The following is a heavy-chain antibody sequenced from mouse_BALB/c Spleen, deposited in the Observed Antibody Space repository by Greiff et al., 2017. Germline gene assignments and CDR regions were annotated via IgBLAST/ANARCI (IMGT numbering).Heavy chain of an antibody. CDR2: IDPYNGGT. CDR3: ARGGGDGNFDY. Sequence: LVESGPELGKPGASVKISCKASGYSFTGYNMYWVKQSHRKSLEWIGYIDPYNGGTSYNQKSKGKATLTVDKSSSTAYMHLNSLTSEDSAIYYCARGGGDGNFDYWGQGTTLTVSS. J-gene: IGHJ2*01. CDR1: GYSFTGYN. V-gene: IGHV1S135*01. D-gene: IGHD2-1*01.